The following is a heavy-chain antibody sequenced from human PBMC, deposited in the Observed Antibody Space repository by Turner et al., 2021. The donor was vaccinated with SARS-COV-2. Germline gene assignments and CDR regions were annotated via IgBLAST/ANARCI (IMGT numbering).Heavy chain of an antibody. CDR1: GGTVSSYA. D-gene: IGHD3-22*01. J-gene: IGHJ4*02. CDR2: IIPIFATT. Sequence: QVQLVQSGAEVMKPGSSVQVSCKTSGGTVSSYAISWVRQAPGQGLEWMGGIIPIFATTNYAQKFRGRVTITADESTSTAYMELSSLRSEDAAVYDCARVTTDDSSGYSVDYWGQGTLVTVSS. CDR3: ARVTTDDSSGYSVDY. V-gene: IGHV1-69*01.